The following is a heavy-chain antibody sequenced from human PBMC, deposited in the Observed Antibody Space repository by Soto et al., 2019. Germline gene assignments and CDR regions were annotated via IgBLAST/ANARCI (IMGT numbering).Heavy chain of an antibody. J-gene: IGHJ5*02. D-gene: IGHD2-15*01. Sequence: QVQLVESGGGVVQPGRSLRLSCAASGFTFSSYGMHWVRQAPGKGLEWVAVISYDGSNKYYADSVKGRFTISRDNSKNTLYLQMTSLRAEDTAVSYCAKDRIARVVVALSESWGQGTLVTVSS. CDR3: AKDRIARVVVALSES. CDR1: GFTFSSYG. CDR2: ISYDGSNK. V-gene: IGHV3-30*18.